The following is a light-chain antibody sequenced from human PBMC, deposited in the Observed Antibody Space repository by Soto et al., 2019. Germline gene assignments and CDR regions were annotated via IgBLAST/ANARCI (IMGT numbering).Light chain of an antibody. V-gene: IGKV3-15*01. J-gene: IGKJ1*01. Sequence: EIVMTQSPATLSVSRGGRATFSCRASQSVSSNLAWYQQKPGQAPRLLIYAASTRATGIPARFSGSGSGTEFTLTISSLQSEDFAVYYCQQYNNWPPTFGQGTKVDI. CDR1: QSVSSN. CDR3: QQYNNWPPT. CDR2: AAS.